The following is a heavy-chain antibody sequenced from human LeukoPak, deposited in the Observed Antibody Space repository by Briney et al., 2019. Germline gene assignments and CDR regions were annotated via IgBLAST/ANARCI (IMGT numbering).Heavy chain of an antibody. CDR2: ISSSGSTI. CDR1: GFTFSDYY. V-gene: IGHV3-11*04. CDR3: ARPARYCSSTSCLDY. J-gene: IGHJ4*02. Sequence: GGSLRLSCAASGFTFSDYYMSWIRQAPGEGLEWVSYISSSGSTIFYADSVKGRFTISRDNAKNSLYLQMNSLRAEDTAVYYCARPARYCSSTSCLDYWGQGTLVTVSS. D-gene: IGHD2-2*01.